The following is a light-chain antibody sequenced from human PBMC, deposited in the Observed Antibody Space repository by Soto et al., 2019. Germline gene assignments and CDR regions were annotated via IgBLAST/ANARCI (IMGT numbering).Light chain of an antibody. Sequence: EIVLTQSPATLSLSPGERATLSCRASQSVSSYLAWYQQKPGQAPRLLIYGASTRATGIPARFSGSGSGTEFTLTISSLHPEDFATYFCQQSHTPPLTFGGGTKVDI. CDR1: QSVSSY. J-gene: IGKJ4*01. CDR3: QQSHTPPLT. V-gene: IGKV3-15*01. CDR2: GAS.